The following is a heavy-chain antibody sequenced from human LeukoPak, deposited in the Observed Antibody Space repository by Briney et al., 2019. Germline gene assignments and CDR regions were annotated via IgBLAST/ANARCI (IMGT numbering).Heavy chain of an antibody. CDR1: GYTFTSYD. J-gene: IGHJ6*02. V-gene: IGHV1-8*01. Sequence: ASVKVSCKASGYTFTSYDINWVRQATGQGLEWMGRMNPNSGNTGYAQKLQGRVTMTRNTSISTAYMELSSLRSEDTAVYYCARGSCSGGSRYLHYYYYGMDVWGQGTTVTVSS. CDR2: MNPNSGNT. D-gene: IGHD2-15*01. CDR3: ARGSCSGGSRYLHYYYYGMDV.